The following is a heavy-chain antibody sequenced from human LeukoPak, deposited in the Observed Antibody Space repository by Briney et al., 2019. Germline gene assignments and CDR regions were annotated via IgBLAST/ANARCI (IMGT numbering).Heavy chain of an antibody. CDR2: ICTSGST. Sequence: PSETLSLTCTISGGPIGNYYWSWMRQPAGKGLEWMGRICTSGSTNYNPSLKSRVTMSVDTSKNQFSLKLSSVTAADTAVYYCARDKGGYCSSTSCYDASDAFDIWGQGTMVTVSS. D-gene: IGHD2-2*01. CDR3: ARDKGGYCSSTSCYDASDAFDI. J-gene: IGHJ3*02. V-gene: IGHV4-4*07. CDR1: GGPIGNYY.